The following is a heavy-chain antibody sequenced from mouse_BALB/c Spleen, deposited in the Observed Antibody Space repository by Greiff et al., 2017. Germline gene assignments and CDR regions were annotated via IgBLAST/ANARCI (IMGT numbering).Heavy chain of an antibody. J-gene: IGHJ3*01. Sequence: VKLEESGPGLVAPSQSLSISCTVSGFSLPDYGVSWIRQPPGKGLEWLGVLWGGGNTYYNSALKSRLSISKDNSKSQVFLKMNSLQTDDTAMYYCAKHTPLSLYWGQGTLVTVSA. V-gene: IGHV2-6-5*01. CDR1: GFSLPDYG. CDR2: LWGGGNT. CDR3: AKHTPLSLY.